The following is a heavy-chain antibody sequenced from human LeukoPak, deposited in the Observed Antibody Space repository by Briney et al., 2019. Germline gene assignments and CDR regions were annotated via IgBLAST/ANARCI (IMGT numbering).Heavy chain of an antibody. J-gene: IGHJ4*02. CDR2: IYSGGST. CDR1: GFTFNSYA. D-gene: IGHD3-22*01. CDR3: ARGVLLDSSGYYYLYY. V-gene: IGHV3-53*01. Sequence: GGSLRLSCAASGFTFNSYAMSWVRQAPGKGLEWVSVIYSGGSTYYADSVKGRFTISRDNSKNTLYLQMNSLRAEDTAVYYCARGVLLDSSGYYYLYYWGQGTLVTVSS.